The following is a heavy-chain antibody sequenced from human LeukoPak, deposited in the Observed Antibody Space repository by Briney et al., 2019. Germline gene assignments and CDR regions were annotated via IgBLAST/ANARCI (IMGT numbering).Heavy chain of an antibody. V-gene: IGHV4-34*01. J-gene: IGHJ4*02. Sequence: SETLSLTCSVYSGSFSGYYWSWIRQPPGKGLEWIGEINHSVGTNYNPSLKSRVTMSLDTSKNQFSLKLSSVTAAGTAVYYCARGHTRITMLRGSRSAYYFDYWGQGTLVTVSS. CDR2: INHSVGT. D-gene: IGHD3-10*01. CDR3: ARGHTRITMLRGSRSAYYFDY. CDR1: SGSFSGYY.